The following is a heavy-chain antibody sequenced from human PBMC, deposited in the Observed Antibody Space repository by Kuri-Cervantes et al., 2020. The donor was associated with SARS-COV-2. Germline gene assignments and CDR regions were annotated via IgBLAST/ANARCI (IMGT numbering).Heavy chain of an antibody. V-gene: IGHV3-30*18. Sequence: GGSLRLSCAASGFTFSSYGMHWVRQAPGKGLEWVAVISYDGSNKYYADSVKGRFTISRDNSKNTLYLQMNSLRAEDTAVYYCAKDLIYGARAYGGYYGMDVWGQGTTVTVPS. CDR2: ISYDGSNK. CDR1: GFTFSSYG. CDR3: AKDLIYGARAYGGYYGMDV. J-gene: IGHJ6*02. D-gene: IGHD4-23*01.